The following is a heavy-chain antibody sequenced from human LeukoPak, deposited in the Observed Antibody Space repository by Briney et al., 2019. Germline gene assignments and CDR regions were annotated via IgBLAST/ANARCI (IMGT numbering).Heavy chain of an antibody. V-gene: IGHV3-48*01. D-gene: IGHD6-6*01. CDR1: GFTFSSYS. Sequence: GGSLRLSCAASGFTFSSYSMNWVRQAPGKGLEWVSYISSSSNTIYYADSVKGRFTISRDNAKNSLYLQMNSLRAEDTAVYYCALGQLVHQPIYHMTVWGKGTTVTVSS. CDR2: ISSSSNTI. J-gene: IGHJ6*03. CDR3: ALGQLVHQPIYHMTV.